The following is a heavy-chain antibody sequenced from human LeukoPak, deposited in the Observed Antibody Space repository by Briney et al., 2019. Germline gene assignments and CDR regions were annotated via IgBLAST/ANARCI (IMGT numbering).Heavy chain of an antibody. V-gene: IGHV3-21*01. CDR1: GFTFSSHS. J-gene: IGHJ4*02. CDR2: IGSYSSYV. Sequence: GGSLRLSCAASGFTFSSHSVSWVRQAPGTGLEWVSSIGSYSSYVYYADSVKGRFTISRDNAKNSLYLQVHSLRVEDTAVYYCARSSGERPYYFDYWGQGTLVTVSS. CDR3: ARSSGERPYYFDY. D-gene: IGHD7-27*01.